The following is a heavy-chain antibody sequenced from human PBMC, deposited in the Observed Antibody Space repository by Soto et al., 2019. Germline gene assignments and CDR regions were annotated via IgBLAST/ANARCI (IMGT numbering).Heavy chain of an antibody. V-gene: IGHV3-11*05. CDR2: ISSSSSYT. CDR1: GFTFSDYY. D-gene: IGHD3-22*01. J-gene: IGHJ4*02. Sequence: GGSLRLSCAASGFTFSDYYMSWIRQAPGKGQERVSYISSSSSYTNYADSVKGRFTISRDNAKNSLFLQMNSLRAEDTAVYYCAREIGATYYYDSSGYVDYWGQGT. CDR3: AREIGATYYYDSSGYVDY.